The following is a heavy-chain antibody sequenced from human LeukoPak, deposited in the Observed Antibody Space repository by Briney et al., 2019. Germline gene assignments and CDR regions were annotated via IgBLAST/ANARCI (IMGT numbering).Heavy chain of an antibody. Sequence: PSETLSLTCTVSGGSISSSSDYWGWIRQPPGKGLEWIGSIFYSGSTYYNPSLKSRVTISVDTSKNQFSLRLSSVTAADTAVFYCARQLDIAAAYFDYWGQGILVTVSS. CDR1: GGSISSSSDY. CDR3: ARQLDIAAAYFDY. J-gene: IGHJ4*02. D-gene: IGHD6-13*01. V-gene: IGHV4-39*01. CDR2: IFYSGST.